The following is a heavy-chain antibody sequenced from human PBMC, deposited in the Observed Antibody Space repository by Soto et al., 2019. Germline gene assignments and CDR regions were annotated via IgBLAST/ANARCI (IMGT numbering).Heavy chain of an antibody. J-gene: IGHJ4*02. Sequence: QVQLVESGGGVVQPGRSLRLSCAASGFTFSSYAMHWVRQAPGKGLEWVAVISYDGSNKYYADSVKGRFTISRDNSKNTLYLQMNSLRAEDTAVYYCARGLTRGYSYGQGYFDYWGQGTLVTVSS. V-gene: IGHV3-30-3*01. CDR1: GFTFSSYA. CDR2: ISYDGSNK. D-gene: IGHD5-18*01. CDR3: ARGLTRGYSYGQGYFDY.